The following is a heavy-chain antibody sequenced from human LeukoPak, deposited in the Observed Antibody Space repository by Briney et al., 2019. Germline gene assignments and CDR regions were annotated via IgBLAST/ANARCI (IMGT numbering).Heavy chain of an antibody. J-gene: IGHJ5*02. CDR2: IHYSGIT. Sequence: PSETLSLTCTVSDGSISSGSYYWGWIRQPPGKGLEWIANIHYSGITYYNPSLKSRVTISVDKPKNQFSLKLSSVTAADTAMYYCATVRSGEMSPGHNWFDPWGQGTLVTVSS. D-gene: IGHD2-15*01. V-gene: IGHV4-39*07. CDR3: ATVRSGEMSPGHNWFDP. CDR1: DGSISSGSYY.